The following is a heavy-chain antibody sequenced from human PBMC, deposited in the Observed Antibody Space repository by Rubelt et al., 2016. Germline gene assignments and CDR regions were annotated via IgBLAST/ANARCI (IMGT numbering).Heavy chain of an antibody. D-gene: IGHD3-22*01. V-gene: IGHV4-34*01. CDR1: GGSFSGYY. J-gene: IGHJ4*02. CDR3: ARGKEGLGVTMMDY. CDR2: INHSGST. Sequence: QVQLQQWGAGLLKPSETLSLTCAVYGGSFSGYYWSWIRQPPGKGLEWIGEINHSGSTNYNPSLKSRVTKSVDTSKNQCSLKLSAGTAADTAVYYCARGKEGLGVTMMDYWGQGTLVTVSS.